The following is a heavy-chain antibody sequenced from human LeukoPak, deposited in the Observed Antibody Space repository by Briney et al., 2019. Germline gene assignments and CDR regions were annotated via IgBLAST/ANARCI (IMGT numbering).Heavy chain of an antibody. CDR3: ARDLGYSYGTPYFYYGMDV. CDR2: ISHDGSNK. D-gene: IGHD5-18*01. V-gene: IGHV3-30*04. Sequence: QSGGSLRHSCAASGFTFSSYAMHWVRQAPGKGLEWVAVISHDGSNKYYADFVKGRFTNSRDNSKNTLDLQMNSLRAEDTAVYYCARDLGYSYGTPYFYYGMDVWGKGTTVTVSS. J-gene: IGHJ6*04. CDR1: GFTFSSYA.